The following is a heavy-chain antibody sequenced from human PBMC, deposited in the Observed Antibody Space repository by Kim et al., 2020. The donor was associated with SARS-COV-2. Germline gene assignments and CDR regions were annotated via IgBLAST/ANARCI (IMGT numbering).Heavy chain of an antibody. D-gene: IGHD5-12*01. V-gene: IGHV3-64D*09. Sequence: TYYADSVKGRFTISRDNSKNTLYLQMSSLRAEDTAVYYCVKVIGYENVDYWGQGTLVTVSS. CDR2: T. J-gene: IGHJ4*02. CDR3: VKVIGYENVDY.